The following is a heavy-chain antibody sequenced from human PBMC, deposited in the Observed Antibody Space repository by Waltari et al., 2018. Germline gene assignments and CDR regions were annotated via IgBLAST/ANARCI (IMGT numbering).Heavy chain of an antibody. CDR3: AGLGGRYGRLAAFDV. D-gene: IGHD1-26*01. Sequence: QVQLQESGPGLVKPSQTLSLTCTVSGDSFSQDNYFWSWIRQPAGEGPQWVGRIYASGPPHNNPSLKSRVTLSIAASKTEFSMNLESVTAADTAVYYCAGLGGRYGRLAAFDVWGRGTLVTVSS. J-gene: IGHJ3*01. V-gene: IGHV4-61*02. CDR1: GDSFSQDNYF. CDR2: IYASGPP.